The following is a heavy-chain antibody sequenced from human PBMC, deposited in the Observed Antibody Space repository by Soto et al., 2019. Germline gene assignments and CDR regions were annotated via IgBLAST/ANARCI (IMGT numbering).Heavy chain of an antibody. CDR1: GFTFSSYA. Sequence: PGGSLRLSCAASGFTFSSYAMSWVRQAPGKGLEWVSAISGSGGSTYYADSVKGRFTISRDNSKNTLYLQMNSLRAEDTAVYYCASPKYYDFWSGYYTSPGGVGMDVWGQGTTVTVSS. D-gene: IGHD3-3*01. J-gene: IGHJ6*02. V-gene: IGHV3-23*01. CDR2: ISGSGGST. CDR3: ASPKYYDFWSGYYTSPGGVGMDV.